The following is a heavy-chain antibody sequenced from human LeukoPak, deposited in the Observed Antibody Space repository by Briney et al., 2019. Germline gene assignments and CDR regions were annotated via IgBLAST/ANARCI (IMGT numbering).Heavy chain of an antibody. CDR1: GYTFTSYG. V-gene: IGHV1-18*01. CDR2: VSAYNGNT. Sequence: ASVKVSCKASGYTFTSYGISWVRQAPGQGLEWMGWVSAYNGNTNYAQKLQGRVTMTTDTSTSTAYMELRSLRSDDTAVYYCARVDVVVPAARIDYWGQGTLVTVSS. D-gene: IGHD2-2*01. CDR3: ARVDVVVPAARIDY. J-gene: IGHJ4*02.